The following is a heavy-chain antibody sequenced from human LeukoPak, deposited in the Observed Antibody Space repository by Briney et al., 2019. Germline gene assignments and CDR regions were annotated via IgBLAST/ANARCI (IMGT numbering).Heavy chain of an antibody. CDR1: GFTFSSYG. CDR3: AKSIAAAGTQLFDAFDI. Sequence: GGSLRLSCAASGFTFSSYGMHWVRQAPGKGLEWVAVISYDGSNKYYADSVKGRFTISRDNSKNTLYLQMNSLRAEDTAVYYCAKSIAAAGTQLFDAFDIRGQGTMVTVSS. D-gene: IGHD6-13*01. J-gene: IGHJ3*02. V-gene: IGHV3-30*18. CDR2: ISYDGSNK.